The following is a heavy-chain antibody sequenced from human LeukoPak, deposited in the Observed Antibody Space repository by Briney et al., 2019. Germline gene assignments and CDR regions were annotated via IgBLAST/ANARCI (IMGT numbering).Heavy chain of an antibody. V-gene: IGHV4-59*11. CDR1: GGSISSHY. J-gene: IGHJ4*02. CDR3: GRNLGSGSDH. Sequence: PSETLSLTCSVSGGSISSHYWSWIRQSPGKGLEWIGYISDSGSTTYNPSLKSRLTMSVDASSNQVSLKLSSVTAADAAVYYCGRNLGSGSDHWGQGTLVTVSS. D-gene: IGHD3-10*01. CDR2: ISDSGST.